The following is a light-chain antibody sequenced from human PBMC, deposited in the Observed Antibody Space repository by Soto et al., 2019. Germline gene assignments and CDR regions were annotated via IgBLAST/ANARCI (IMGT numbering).Light chain of an antibody. CDR1: SSDVGGYNH. Sequence: QSALTQPASVSGSPGQSITISCTGTSSDVGGYNHVSWYQQHPGKAPKLMIYDVSNRPSGVSNRFSGSKSVNTASLTISGLQAEDEADYYCSSYTSGSTVVFGGGTKLTVL. V-gene: IGLV2-14*03. CDR2: DVS. J-gene: IGLJ2*01. CDR3: SSYTSGSTVV.